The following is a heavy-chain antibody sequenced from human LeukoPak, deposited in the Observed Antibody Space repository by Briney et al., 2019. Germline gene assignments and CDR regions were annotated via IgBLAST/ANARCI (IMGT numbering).Heavy chain of an antibody. D-gene: IGHD6-13*01. CDR1: GFTFDDYA. Sequence: PGGSLRLSCAASGFTFDDYAIHWVRQAPGKGLEWVSLVIANGNSTYYSDSVKGRFTISRDNSKNSLYLQMNSLRTEDTAFYYCAKEAVDDSSTWYPGWFDPWGQGTLVTVSS. J-gene: IGHJ5*02. CDR3: AKEAVDDSSTWYPGWFDP. CDR2: VIANGNST. V-gene: IGHV3-43*02.